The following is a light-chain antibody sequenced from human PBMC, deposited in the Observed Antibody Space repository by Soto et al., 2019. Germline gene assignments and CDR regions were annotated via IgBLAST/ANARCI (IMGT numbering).Light chain of an antibody. CDR1: QSVFNNY. V-gene: IGKV3-20*01. J-gene: IGKJ1*01. Sequence: EIVLTQSPGTLSLSPGERATLSCRASQSVFNNYLSWYQQKPGQAPRLLIYGVSSRATDIPDRFSGGGSGTDFTLTISRLEPEDFAVYYCHQYGSSPWTFGQGTKVEI. CDR2: GVS. CDR3: HQYGSSPWT.